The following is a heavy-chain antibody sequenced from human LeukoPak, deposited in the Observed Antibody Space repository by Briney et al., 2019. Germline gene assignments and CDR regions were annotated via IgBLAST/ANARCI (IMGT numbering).Heavy chain of an antibody. CDR3: ARTSGYDFGTDFDY. V-gene: IGHV1-2*06. Sequence: ASVKVSCKASGYPFTGYYFHWVRRPPGQGREWMGRINPDRGCTDYEQKFQGRVTQTRDTSISIAYMELSRLRSDDTAVYYRARTSGYDFGTDFDYCGQGTLVTVSS. CDR2: INPDRGCT. D-gene: IGHD5-12*01. CDR1: GYPFTGYY. J-gene: IGHJ4*02.